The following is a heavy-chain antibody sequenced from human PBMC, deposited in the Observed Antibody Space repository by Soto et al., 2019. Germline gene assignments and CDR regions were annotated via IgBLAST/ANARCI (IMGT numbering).Heavy chain of an antibody. D-gene: IGHD2-15*01. V-gene: IGHV2-5*02. CDR2: IYWDDDK. J-gene: IGHJ6*02. CDR1: GFSLSTSGVG. Sequence: QITLKESGPTLVKPTQTLTLTCTFSGFSLSTSGVGVRWIRQPPGKALEWLALIYWDDDKRYSPSLTSRLTINKDNSKNLVILRMTDMDPVDTATYYCAHVLVVVANYGMDVWGQGTTVTVSS. CDR3: AHVLVVVANYGMDV.